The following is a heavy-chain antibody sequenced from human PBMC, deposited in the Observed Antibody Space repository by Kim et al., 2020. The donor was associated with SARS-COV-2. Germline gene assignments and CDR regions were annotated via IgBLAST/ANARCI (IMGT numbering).Heavy chain of an antibody. CDR1: GGSISNYY. V-gene: IGHV4-59*13. Sequence: SETLSLTCNVSGGSISNYYWSWIRQPPGKGLEWIGYIYYSGSTTYNPSLKSRVTISVDTSKNQLFLKLSSVTAADTAVYYCARGRWSLDYWGQETRVTVS. J-gene: IGHJ4*02. D-gene: IGHD2-15*01. CDR2: IYYSGST. CDR3: ARGRWSLDY.